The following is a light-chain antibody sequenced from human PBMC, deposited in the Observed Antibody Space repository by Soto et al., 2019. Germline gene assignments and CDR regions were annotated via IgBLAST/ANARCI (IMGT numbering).Light chain of an antibody. CDR1: QSVSSN. Sequence: DIVLTQSPGTLSLSPGERATLSCRASQSVSSNHLAWYQQKPGQAPRLLIYGASSRATGIPDRFSGSGSGTEFTLTISSLQSEDFAVYYCQQYNNWPPATFGPGTKVDIK. V-gene: IGKV3D-15*01. CDR3: QQYNNWPPAT. CDR2: GAS. J-gene: IGKJ3*01.